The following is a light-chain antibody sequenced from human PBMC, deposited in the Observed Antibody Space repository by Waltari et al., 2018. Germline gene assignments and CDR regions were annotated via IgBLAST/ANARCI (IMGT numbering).Light chain of an antibody. CDR1: QSGLYSSNNKNS. CDR3: QQYYSTPYA. J-gene: IGKJ2*01. CDR2: WAS. Sequence: IVMTQSPDSLAVSLGERATINCQSSQSGLYSSNNKNSLGWYQQKPGQPPKLHIYWASTREAGVPGRCSGSWSGTDFTLTISSMQAEDVAVYCCQQYYSTPYAFGQGTKLEIK. V-gene: IGKV4-1*01.